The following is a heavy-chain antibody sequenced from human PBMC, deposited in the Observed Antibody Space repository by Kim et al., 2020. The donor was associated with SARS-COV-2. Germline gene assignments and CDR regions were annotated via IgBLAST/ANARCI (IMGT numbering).Heavy chain of an antibody. V-gene: IGHV3-49*04. D-gene: IGHD1-26*01. CDR1: GFTFGDYA. Sequence: GGSLRLSCTSSGFTFGDYAMSWVRQAPGKGLEWVSFIKSKAYGGTTEYAASVKGRFTISRDDSKNIAYLQMNSLKTEDTAVYYCTRGEDYSGSYYRDYWGQGTLVTVSS. J-gene: IGHJ4*02. CDR3: TRGEDYSGSYYRDY. CDR2: IKSKAYGGTT.